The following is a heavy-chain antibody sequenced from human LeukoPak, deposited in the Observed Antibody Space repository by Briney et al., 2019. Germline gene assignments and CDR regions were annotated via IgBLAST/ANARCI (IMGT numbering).Heavy chain of an antibody. J-gene: IGHJ4*02. CDR3: ARVMITFGGVIGLRFDY. D-gene: IGHD3-16*02. Sequence: GGSLRLSCAASGFTFSSYEMNWVRQAPGKGLGWVSYISSSGSTIYYADSVKGRFTISRDNAKNSLYLQMNSLRAEDTALYYCARVMITFGGVIGLRFDYWGQGTLVTVSS. V-gene: IGHV3-48*03. CDR2: ISSSGSTI. CDR1: GFTFSSYE.